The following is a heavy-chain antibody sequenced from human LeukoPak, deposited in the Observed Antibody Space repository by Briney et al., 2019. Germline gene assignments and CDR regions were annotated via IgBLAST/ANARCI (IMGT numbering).Heavy chain of an antibody. Sequence: PSETLSLTCTVSGGSISSGGYYWSWIRQPPGKGLEWIGYIYHSGSTYYNPSLKSRVTISVDRSKNQFSLKLSSVTAADTAVYFCARRPELAYCGGDWMGWFDPWGQGTLVTVSS. D-gene: IGHD2-21*01. CDR1: GGSISSGGYY. J-gene: IGHJ5*02. CDR2: IYHSGST. CDR3: ARRPELAYCGGDWMGWFDP. V-gene: IGHV4-30-2*01.